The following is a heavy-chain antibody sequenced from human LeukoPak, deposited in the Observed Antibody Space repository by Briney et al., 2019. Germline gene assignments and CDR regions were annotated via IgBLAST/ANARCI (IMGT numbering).Heavy chain of an antibody. CDR2: ISGSGGST. Sequence: GGSLRLSCAASGFTFSSYAMSWVRQAPGKGLEWVSAISGSGGSTYYADSVKGRFTISRDNSKNTLYLQMNSLRAEDTAVYYCAKDAYFENSGFIYYFDYWGQGTLVTVSS. CDR3: AKDAYFENSGFIYYFDY. CDR1: GFTFSSYA. J-gene: IGHJ4*02. V-gene: IGHV3-23*01. D-gene: IGHD5-12*01.